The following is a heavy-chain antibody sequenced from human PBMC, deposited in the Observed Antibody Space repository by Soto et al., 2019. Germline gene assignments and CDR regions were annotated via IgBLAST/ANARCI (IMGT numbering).Heavy chain of an antibody. V-gene: IGHV3-74*01. CDR2: INSDGSTT. Sequence: EVQLVESGGGLVQPGGSLRLSCAASGFTFSTYWMHWVRQVPGKGLVWVSRINSDGSTTSYADSVEGRFTNSRDNAKNTLFLQMNSLRAEDTAVYYCAGGVATLLAWGQGTLVTVSS. CDR1: GFTFSTYW. D-gene: IGHD5-12*01. CDR3: AGGVATLLA. J-gene: IGHJ5*02.